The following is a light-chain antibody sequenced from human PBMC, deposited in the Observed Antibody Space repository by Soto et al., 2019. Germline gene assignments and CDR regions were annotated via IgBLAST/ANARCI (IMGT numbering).Light chain of an antibody. CDR2: DAS. Sequence: EVVLTQSPATLSLSPGEGAILSCRASQSVRSNLTWYRQQPGQAPSLLIYDASTRATGVPDRFSGSGSGTEFTLAINSLQSEDFAVYFCQHFSGWPLTFGGGTKVDI. J-gene: IGKJ4*01. CDR3: QHFSGWPLT. CDR1: QSVRSN. V-gene: IGKV3-15*01.